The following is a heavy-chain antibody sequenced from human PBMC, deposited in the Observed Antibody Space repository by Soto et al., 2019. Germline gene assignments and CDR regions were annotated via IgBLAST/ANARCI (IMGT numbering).Heavy chain of an antibody. Sequence: PGGSLRLSCAASGFTFNIYGMHWVRQAPGKGLEWVAVISRDGGTKFYADSVKGRFTISKDNSRNTLFLEMNSLRGDDMAVYYCTGEVASGYWGQGTLVTVSS. J-gene: IGHJ4*02. D-gene: IGHD2-8*02. CDR1: GFTFNIYG. CDR2: ISRDGGTK. V-gene: IGHV3-30*03. CDR3: TGEVASGY.